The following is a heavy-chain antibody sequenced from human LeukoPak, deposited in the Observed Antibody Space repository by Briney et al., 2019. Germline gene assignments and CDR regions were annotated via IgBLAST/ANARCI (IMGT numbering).Heavy chain of an antibody. Sequence: SQTLSLTCTVSGGSISSGGYYWSWIRQHPGKGLEWIGYIYYSGSTYYNPSLKSRVTISVDTSKNQFSLKLSSVTAADTAVYYCARVQGSSVTTLITPDDAFDIWGQGTMVTVSS. V-gene: IGHV4-31*03. CDR2: IYYSGST. D-gene: IGHD4-17*01. CDR3: ARVQGSSVTTLITPDDAFDI. J-gene: IGHJ3*02. CDR1: GGSISSGGYY.